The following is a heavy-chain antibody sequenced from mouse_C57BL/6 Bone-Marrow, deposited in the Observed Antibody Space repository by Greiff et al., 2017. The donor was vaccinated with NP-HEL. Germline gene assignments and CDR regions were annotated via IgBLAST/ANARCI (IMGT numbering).Heavy chain of an antibody. D-gene: IGHD1-1*01. CDR3: ARGGDYYGSSPGY. Sequence: VQLQQPGAELVRPGSSVKLSCKASGYTFTSYWMDWVKQRPGQGLEWIGNIYPSDSETHYNQKFKDKATLTVDKSSSTAYMQFSSLTSEDSAVYYCARGGDYYGSSPGYWGQGTTLTVSS. V-gene: IGHV1-61*01. CDR2: IYPSDSET. CDR1: GYTFTSYW. J-gene: IGHJ2*01.